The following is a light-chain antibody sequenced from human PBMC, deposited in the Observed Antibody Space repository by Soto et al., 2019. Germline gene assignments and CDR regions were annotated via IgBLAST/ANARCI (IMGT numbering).Light chain of an antibody. CDR3: QQYCSSPWT. Sequence: DIVMTQSPDSLAVSLGERATINCRSSQSVLYSSSNKNYLAWYQQKPGQPPKLLIYWASTRESGVPDRFSGSGSGTDFTLTISRLQAEDGAVYYCQQYCSSPWTSGQGTKVEIK. V-gene: IGKV4-1*01. J-gene: IGKJ1*01. CDR2: WAS. CDR1: QSVLYSSSNKNY.